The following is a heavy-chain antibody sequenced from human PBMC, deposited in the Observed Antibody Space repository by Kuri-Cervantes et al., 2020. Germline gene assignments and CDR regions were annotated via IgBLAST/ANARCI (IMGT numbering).Heavy chain of an antibody. D-gene: IGHD3-22*01. CDR3: ANDRVYYYDSSDLYGMDV. J-gene: IGHJ6*02. CDR2: ISYDGSNK. Sequence: GESLKISCAASGFTFSSYGMHWVRQAPGKGLEWVAVISYDGSNKYYADSVKGRFTISRDNSKNTLYLQMNSLRAEDTAVYYCANDRVYYYDSSDLYGMDVWGQGTTVTVSS. CDR1: GFTFSSYG. V-gene: IGHV3-30*18.